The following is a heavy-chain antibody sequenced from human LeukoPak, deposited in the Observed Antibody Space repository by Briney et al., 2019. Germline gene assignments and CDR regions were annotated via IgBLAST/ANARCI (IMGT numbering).Heavy chain of an antibody. CDR2: ISYSGST. D-gene: IGHD5-12*01. V-gene: IGHV4-59*08. Sequence: PSETLSLTCTVSGGSIRSFYWSWIRQPPGKGLEWIGYISYSGSTNYNASLESRVTMSVDTSKNQFSLNLNPVTAADTAVYYCASHQGGSTNDNWGQGTLVTVSS. J-gene: IGHJ4*02. CDR3: ASHQGGSTNDN. CDR1: GGSIRSFY.